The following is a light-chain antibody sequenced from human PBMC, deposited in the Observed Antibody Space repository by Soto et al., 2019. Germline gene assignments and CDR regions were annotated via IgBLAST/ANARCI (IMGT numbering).Light chain of an antibody. CDR1: QSVDSY. Sequence: EVVLTQSPVTLSLSPGERATLSCRASQSVDSYLAWYQQKPGQAPRLLIYEASNRATGIPARFSGSGSGTDFTLTISGLEPEGFAIYYCQQRINWPSTFGGGTKVDIK. CDR2: EAS. V-gene: IGKV3-11*01. J-gene: IGKJ4*01. CDR3: QQRINWPST.